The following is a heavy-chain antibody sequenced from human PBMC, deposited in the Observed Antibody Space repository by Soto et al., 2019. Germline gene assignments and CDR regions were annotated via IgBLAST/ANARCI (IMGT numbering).Heavy chain of an antibody. D-gene: IGHD6-19*01. CDR1: GYTFTSYG. CDR2: ISAYNGNT. J-gene: IGHJ4*02. Sequence: QVQLVQSGAEVKKPGASVKVSCKASGYTFTSYGISWVRQAPGQGLEWMGWISAYNGNTNYAQKLQGRVTMTTDTSTSTVYMELRSLRSDDTAVYYCASSSGLLYSSGDFDYWGQGTLVTVSS. V-gene: IGHV1-18*01. CDR3: ASSSGLLYSSGDFDY.